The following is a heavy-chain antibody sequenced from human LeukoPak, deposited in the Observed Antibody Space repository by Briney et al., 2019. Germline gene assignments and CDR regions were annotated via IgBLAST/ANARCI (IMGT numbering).Heavy chain of an antibody. V-gene: IGHV4-39*07. CDR3: ARRGNNYGHRP. CDR1: GGSISSSSYY. J-gene: IGHJ5*02. Sequence: SETLSLTCTVSGGSISSSSYYWGWIRQPPGKGLEWIGSIYYSGSTYYNPSLKSRVTISVDTSKNQFSLKLSSVSAADTAVYYCARRGNNYGHRPWGQGTLVTVSS. CDR2: IYYSGST. D-gene: IGHD5-18*01.